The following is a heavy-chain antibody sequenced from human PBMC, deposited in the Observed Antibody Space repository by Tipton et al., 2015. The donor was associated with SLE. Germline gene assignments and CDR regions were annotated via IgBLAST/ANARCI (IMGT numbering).Heavy chain of an antibody. CDR2: INPNSGGT. CDR3: ARGQVAAAGRFDP. J-gene: IGHJ5*02. D-gene: IGHD6-19*01. CDR1: GYTFTGYY. Sequence: QVQLVQSGPEVKKPGASVKVSCKASGYTFTGYYMHWVRQAPGQGLEWMGWINPNSGGTNYAQKFQGRVTMTRDTSISTAYMELSRLRSADTAVYSGARGQVAAAGRFDPWGQGTLVTVSS. V-gene: IGHV1-2*02.